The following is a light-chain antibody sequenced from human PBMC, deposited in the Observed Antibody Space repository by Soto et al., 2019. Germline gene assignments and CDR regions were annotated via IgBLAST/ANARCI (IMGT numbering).Light chain of an antibody. CDR3: QRYNSAPWT. Sequence: DFRMTQSPSSLSASVGDRVTITCRASQGISNSLAWYQQKPGKAPKLLIYAASTLQSGVPSRFTGSGSGTDFTLTISSLQPEDVATYYCQRYNSAPWTFGQGTKVEAK. J-gene: IGKJ1*01. CDR1: QGISNS. V-gene: IGKV1-27*01. CDR2: AAS.